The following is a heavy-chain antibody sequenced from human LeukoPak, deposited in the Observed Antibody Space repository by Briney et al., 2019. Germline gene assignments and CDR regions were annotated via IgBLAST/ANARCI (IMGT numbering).Heavy chain of an antibody. Sequence: GGSLRLSCAASGFTFSSYEMIWVRQAPGKGLEWVSYITSSGTSIYYADSVKGRFTLSRDNTKNSPYLQMNSLRAEDTAVYYCARVRPTIFGVIIEPYFDYWGQGTLVTVSS. CDR1: GFTFSSYE. CDR3: ARVRPTIFGVIIEPYFDY. V-gene: IGHV3-48*03. J-gene: IGHJ4*02. D-gene: IGHD3-3*01. CDR2: ITSSGTSI.